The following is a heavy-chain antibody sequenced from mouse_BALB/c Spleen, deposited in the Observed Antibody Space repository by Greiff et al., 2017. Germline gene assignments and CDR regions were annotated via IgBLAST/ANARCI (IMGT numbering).Heavy chain of an antibody. V-gene: IGHV2-9*02. CDR3: ARDTRHFDAMDY. J-gene: IGHJ4*01. D-gene: IGHD3-1*01. CDR1: GFSLTSYF. CDR2: IWAGGST. Sequence: QVQLKESGPGLVAPSQSLSITCTVSGFSLTSYFVYWVRQPPGKVLEWLGVIWAGGSTNYDSALMSRLSISNDNSKSHVFLKMNSVQTDDTAIYYCARDTRHFDAMDYWGEGTSVTVSS.